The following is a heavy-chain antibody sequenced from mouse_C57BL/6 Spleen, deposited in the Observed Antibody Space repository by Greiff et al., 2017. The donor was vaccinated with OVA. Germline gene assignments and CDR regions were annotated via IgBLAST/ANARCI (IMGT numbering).Heavy chain of an antibody. CDR1: GYTFTSYW. D-gene: IGHD1-1*02. V-gene: IGHV1-69*01. CDR2: IDPSDSYT. CDR3: ARRWEGYYFDY. J-gene: IGHJ2*01. Sequence: QVQLQQPGAELVMPGASVKLSCKASGYTFTSYWMHWVKQRPGQGLEWIGAIDPSDSYTNYNQKFKGKSTLTVDKSSSTAYMQLSSRTSEDSAVYYCARRWEGYYFDYWGQGTTLTVSS.